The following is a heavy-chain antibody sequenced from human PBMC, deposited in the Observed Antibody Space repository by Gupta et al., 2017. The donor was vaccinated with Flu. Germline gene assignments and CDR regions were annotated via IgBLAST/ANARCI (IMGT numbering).Heavy chain of an antibody. CDR3: AHTIGWLHVFDI. Sequence: FSGFSLSTNGVGVGWIRQTPGKALEWLGVIYWSDYKHYSPSLKSRLTVTKDTSKNQVVLTVTNMDPVDTATYYCAHTIGWLHVFDIWGQGTMVTVSS. D-gene: IGHD5-12*01. J-gene: IGHJ3*02. CDR1: GFSLSTNGVG. CDR2: IYWSDYK. V-gene: IGHV2-5*01.